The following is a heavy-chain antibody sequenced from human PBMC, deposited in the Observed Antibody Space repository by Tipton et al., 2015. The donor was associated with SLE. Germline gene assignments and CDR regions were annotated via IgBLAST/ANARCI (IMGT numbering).Heavy chain of an antibody. V-gene: IGHV4-59*01. CDR3: ARGGWDREWYFDL. J-gene: IGHJ2*01. Sequence: TLSLTCTVSGGSISSYYWSWIRQPPGKGLERIGNIYYSGSTNYNPSLKSRVTISVDTSKNQFSLKLSSVTAADTAVYYCARGGWDREWYFDLWGRGTLVTVSS. CDR2: IYYSGST. CDR1: GGSISSYY. D-gene: IGHD6-19*01.